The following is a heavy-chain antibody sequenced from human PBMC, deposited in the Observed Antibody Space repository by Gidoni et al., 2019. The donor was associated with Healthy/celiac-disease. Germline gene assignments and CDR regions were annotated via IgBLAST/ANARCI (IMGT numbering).Heavy chain of an antibody. D-gene: IGHD5-12*01. CDR2: INHSGST. Sequence: QVQLQQWGAGLLKHSETLSLTRAVYGGSFSAYYWSWIRQPPGKGLEWIGKINHSGSTNYNPSLKSRVTISVDTSKNQFSLKLSSVTAADTAVYYCARGGDGYNYSPYYFYYWGQGTLVTVSS. J-gene: IGHJ4*02. CDR1: GGSFSAYY. CDR3: ARGGDGYNYSPYYFYY. V-gene: IGHV4-34*01.